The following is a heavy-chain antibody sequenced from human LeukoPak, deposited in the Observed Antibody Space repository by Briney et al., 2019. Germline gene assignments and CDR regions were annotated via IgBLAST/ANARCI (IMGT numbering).Heavy chain of an antibody. CDR1: GFTFSNHG. Sequence: GGSLRLSCAASGFTFSNHGMHWVRRAPGKGLEWVALIWYDGSNKEYAESVKGRFTISRDNSKNTLYLQMNSLRDEDTAVYYCARDQGTSTTAPKRKGRFDPWGQGTLVTVSS. CDR3: ARDQGTSTTAPKRKGRFDP. J-gene: IGHJ5*02. V-gene: IGHV3-33*01. D-gene: IGHD1-1*01. CDR2: IWYDGSNK.